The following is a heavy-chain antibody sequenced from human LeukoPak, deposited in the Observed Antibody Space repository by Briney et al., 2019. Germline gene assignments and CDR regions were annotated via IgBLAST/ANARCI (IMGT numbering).Heavy chain of an antibody. CDR1: GYTFTSYG. CDR2: ISAYNGNT. Sequence: GASVKVSCKASGYTFTSYGISWARQAPGQGLEWMGWISAYNGNTNYAQKLQGRVTMTTDTSTSTAYMELRSLRSDDTAVYYCARELLWFGEPSCFDYWGQGTLVTVSS. D-gene: IGHD3-10*01. CDR3: ARELLWFGEPSCFDY. V-gene: IGHV1-18*01. J-gene: IGHJ4*02.